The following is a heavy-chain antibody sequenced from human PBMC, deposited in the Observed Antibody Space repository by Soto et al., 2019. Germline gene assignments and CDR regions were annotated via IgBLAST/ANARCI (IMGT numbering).Heavy chain of an antibody. J-gene: IGHJ4*02. CDR2: IYYSGST. CDR1: GGSISSSSYY. CDR3: ARQRIAVAGFPFDY. V-gene: IGHV4-39*01. Sequence: KSSETLSLTCTVSGGSISSSSYYWGWIRQPPGKGLEWIGSIYYSGSTYYNPSLKSRVTISVDTSKNQFSLKLSSVTAADTAVYYCARQRIAVAGFPFDYWGQGTLVTVSS. D-gene: IGHD6-19*01.